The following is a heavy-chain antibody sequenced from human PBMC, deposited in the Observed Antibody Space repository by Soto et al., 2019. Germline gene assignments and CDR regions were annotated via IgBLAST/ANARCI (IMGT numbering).Heavy chain of an antibody. CDR1: GFTFSDYA. CDR3: AKGGRQWLVTSDFNY. CDR2: VSHDGRNT. V-gene: IGHV3-30*18. D-gene: IGHD6-19*01. Sequence: VQLVESGGGVVQPGRSPRLSCAASGFTFSDYAMHWVRQAPGKGLEWVAVVSHDGRNTHYADSVKGRFTISRDSSKNTVSLEMARLRGGGTAVYYVAKGGRQWLVTSDFNYWGQGALVTVSS. J-gene: IGHJ4*02.